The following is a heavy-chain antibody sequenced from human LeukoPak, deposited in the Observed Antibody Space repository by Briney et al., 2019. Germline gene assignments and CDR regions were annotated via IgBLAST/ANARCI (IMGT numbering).Heavy chain of an antibody. CDR1: GGTFSSYA. V-gene: IGHV1-69*04. CDR2: IIPILGIA. D-gene: IGHD3-22*01. J-gene: IGHJ6*02. CDR3: ASPYLVTYYYDSSGYDYYGMDV. Sequence: GASVKVSCKASGGTFSSYAISWVRQAPGQGLEWMGRIIPILGIANYAQEFQGRVTITADKSTSTAYMELSSLRSEDTAVYYCASPYLVTYYYDSSGYDYYGMDVWGQGTTVTVSS.